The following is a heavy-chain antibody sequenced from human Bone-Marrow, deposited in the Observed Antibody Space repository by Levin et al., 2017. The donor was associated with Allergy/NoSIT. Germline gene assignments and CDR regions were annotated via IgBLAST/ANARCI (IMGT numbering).Heavy chain of an antibody. V-gene: IGHV3-33*01. CDR2: IWYDGSNK. Sequence: GGSLRLSCAASGFTFSSYGMHWVRQAPGKGLEWVAVIWYDGSNKYYADSVKGRFTISRDNSKNTLYLQMNSLRAEDTAVYYCAREFFLGTGGYSYGHTKGYYYYYYGMDVWGQGTTVTVSS. CDR3: AREFFLGTGGYSYGHTKGYYYYYYGMDV. J-gene: IGHJ6*02. D-gene: IGHD5-18*01. CDR1: GFTFSSYG.